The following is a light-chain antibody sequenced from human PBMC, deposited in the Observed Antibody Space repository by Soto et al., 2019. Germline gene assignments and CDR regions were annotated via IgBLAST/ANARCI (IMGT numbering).Light chain of an antibody. CDR3: TAFSANRVYL. V-gene: IGLV2-14*01. Sequence: QSVLTQPASVSGSPGQSITISCTGTSSDVGGYNYVCWYQQHPGKAPRLLIHGVHNRSPGISGRFSASKSGLTASLTISGLQAEDEADYYCTAFSANRVYLFGPGTKLTVL. CDR2: GVH. J-gene: IGLJ1*01. CDR1: SSDVGGYNY.